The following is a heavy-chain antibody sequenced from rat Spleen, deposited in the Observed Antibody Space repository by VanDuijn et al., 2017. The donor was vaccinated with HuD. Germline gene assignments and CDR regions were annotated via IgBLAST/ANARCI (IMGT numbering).Heavy chain of an antibody. CDR3: AKGNNNYGWFAY. CDR2: ISYDGSST. D-gene: IGHD1-10*01. CDR1: GFTFSNYD. V-gene: IGHV5-29*01. J-gene: IGHJ3*01. Sequence: EVQLVESGGGLVQAGRSMKLSCVASGFTFSNYDMAWVRQAPTKGLEWVATISYDGSSTYYRDSVKGRFTISRDNAKNTLYLQMDSLRSEDTATYYCAKGNNNYGWFAYWGQGTLVTVSS.